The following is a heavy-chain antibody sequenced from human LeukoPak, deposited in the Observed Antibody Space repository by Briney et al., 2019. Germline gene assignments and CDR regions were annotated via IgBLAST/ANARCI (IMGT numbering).Heavy chain of an antibody. CDR2: IYTSGST. CDR1: GGSISSGSYY. J-gene: IGHJ5*02. Sequence: SETLSLTCTVSGGSISSGSYYWSWIRQPAGKGLEWIGRIYTSGSTNYNPSLKCRVTISVDTSKNQFSLKLSSVTAADTAVYYCARDRVAWFDPWGQGTLVTVSS. V-gene: IGHV4-61*02. CDR3: ARDRVAWFDP.